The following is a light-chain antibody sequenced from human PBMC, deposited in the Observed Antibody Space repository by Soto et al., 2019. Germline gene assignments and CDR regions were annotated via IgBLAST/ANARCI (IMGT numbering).Light chain of an antibody. CDR3: QQSLDLPRT. V-gene: IGKV1-39*01. CDR2: AAS. J-gene: IGKJ3*01. Sequence: DIQMTQSPSSLSASVGDRVTITCRASQTINIYLNWYQQRAGGVPKLLIHAASNLQSGVPSRFSGSGYGTHFTLTINNLQPEDCATYYCQQSLDLPRTFGPGTKVDIK. CDR1: QTINIY.